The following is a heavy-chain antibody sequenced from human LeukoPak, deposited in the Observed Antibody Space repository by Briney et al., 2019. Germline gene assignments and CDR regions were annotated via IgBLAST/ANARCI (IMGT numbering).Heavy chain of an antibody. D-gene: IGHD2-15*01. J-gene: IGHJ5*02. V-gene: IGHV1-3*01. CDR1: GYTFTSYA. CDR3: ARGRPVVVGASWFDP. Sequence: GASVKVSCKASGYTFTSYAMHWVRQAPGQRLEWMGWINAGNGNTKYSQKFQGRVTITRDTSASTAYMELSSLRSEDTAVYYCARGRPVVVGASWFDPWGQGTLVTVSS. CDR2: INAGNGNT.